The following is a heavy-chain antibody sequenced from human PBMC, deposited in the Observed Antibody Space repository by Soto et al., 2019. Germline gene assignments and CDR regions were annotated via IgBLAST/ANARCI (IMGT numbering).Heavy chain of an antibody. CDR3: ASRGYYDSSGPKEDY. CDR2: INHSGST. D-gene: IGHD3-22*01. Sequence: QVQLQQWGAGLLKPSETLSLTCAVYGVSFSGYYWSWIRQPPGKGLEWIGEINHSGSTNYNPSLKSRVTISVDTSKNQFSLKLSSVTAADTAVYYCASRGYYDSSGPKEDYWGQGTLVTVSS. V-gene: IGHV4-34*01. CDR1: GVSFSGYY. J-gene: IGHJ4*02.